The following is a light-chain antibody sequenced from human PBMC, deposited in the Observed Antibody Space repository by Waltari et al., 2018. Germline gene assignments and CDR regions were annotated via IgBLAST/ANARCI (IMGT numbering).Light chain of an antibody. V-gene: IGKV3-15*01. CDR2: GAA. CDR1: QSVSTN. Sequence: EVVMTQSPATLSVSPGERATIPCRASQSVSTNLAWSQQKPGQAPRLLIYGAAVRATDIPARFSGSGSGTEFTLTISSLQSEDFAVYYCHQYNDWPPTFGQGTTVEIK. J-gene: IGKJ1*01. CDR3: HQYNDWPPT.